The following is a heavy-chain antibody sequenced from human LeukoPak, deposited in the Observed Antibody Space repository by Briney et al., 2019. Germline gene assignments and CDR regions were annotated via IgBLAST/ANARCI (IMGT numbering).Heavy chain of an antibody. CDR2: IYHSGST. J-gene: IGHJ2*01. CDR1: GGSISSGGYY. Sequence: SETLSLTCTVSGGSISSGGYYWSWLRQPPGKGLEWIGYIYHSGSTDYNPSLKSRVTMSVDTSKNQFSLKLTSVAAADTAVYYCARGILAKGYFDLWGRDTLVTVSS. V-gene: IGHV4-30-2*01. CDR3: ARGILAKGYFDL. D-gene: IGHD3-3*01.